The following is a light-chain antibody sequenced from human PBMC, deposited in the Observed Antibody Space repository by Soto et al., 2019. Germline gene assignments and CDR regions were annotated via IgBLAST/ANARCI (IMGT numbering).Light chain of an antibody. CDR1: SSDVGGYNY. CDR3: SSYTSSDTLV. Sequence: SALTQPASVSGSPGQSITISCTGISSDVGGYNYVSWYQQHPGKAPKLMIYDVSNRPSGVSNRFSGSKSGNTASLTISGLQAEDEADYYCSSYTSSDTLVFGGGTKLTVL. J-gene: IGLJ2*01. CDR2: DVS. V-gene: IGLV2-14*01.